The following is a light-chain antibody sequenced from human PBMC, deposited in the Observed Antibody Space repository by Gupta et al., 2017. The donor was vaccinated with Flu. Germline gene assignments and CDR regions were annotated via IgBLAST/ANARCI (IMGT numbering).Light chain of an antibody. CDR3: QTWDSTTAV. J-gene: IGLJ2*01. CDR1: KLGNKY. CDR2: QDN. V-gene: IGLV3-1*01. Sequence: SYELSQPPSVSVSPGQTASITCSGNKLGNKYACWYQQKPGQSPVLVMYQDNKRPSGIPERFSGSNSGNTATLTISGTQAIDEADYYCQTWDSTTAVFGGGTKLTVL.